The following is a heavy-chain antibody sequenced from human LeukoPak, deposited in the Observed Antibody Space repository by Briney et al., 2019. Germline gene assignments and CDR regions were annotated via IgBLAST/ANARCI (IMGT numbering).Heavy chain of an antibody. CDR1: GYTLTELS. CDR3: ATGAARYFDWLVPFDP. J-gene: IGHJ5*02. V-gene: IGHV1-24*01. D-gene: IGHD3-9*01. CDR2: FDPEDGET. Sequence: GASVKVSCKVSGYTLTELSMHWVRQAPGKGLEWMGGFDPEDGETIYAQKFQGRVTMTEDTSTDTAYMELSSLRSEDTAVYYCATGAARYFDWLVPFDPWGQGTLVTVSS.